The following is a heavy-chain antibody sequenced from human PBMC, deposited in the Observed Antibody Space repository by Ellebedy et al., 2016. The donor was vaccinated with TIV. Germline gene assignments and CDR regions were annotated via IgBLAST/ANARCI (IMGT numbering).Heavy chain of an antibody. V-gene: IGHV4-39*07. CDR1: GGSISSSSYY. CDR2: IYYRGNT. J-gene: IGHJ4*02. D-gene: IGHD3-10*01. CDR3: AGALTGSGSYSFDY. Sequence: SETLSLTXNVSGGSISSSSYYWGWIRQPPGKGLEWIGSIYYRGNTYYNPSLKSRVTISVDTSKNQFSLKLSSVTAADTAVYYCAGALTGSGSYSFDYWGQGTLVTVSS.